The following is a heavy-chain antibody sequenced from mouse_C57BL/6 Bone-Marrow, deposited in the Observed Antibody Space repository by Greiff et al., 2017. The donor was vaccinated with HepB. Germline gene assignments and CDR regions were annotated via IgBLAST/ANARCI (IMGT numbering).Heavy chain of an antibody. V-gene: IGHV6-3*01. D-gene: IGHD2-4*01. CDR1: GFTFSNYC. CDR2: IRLKSDNYAT. J-gene: IGHJ3*01. CDR3: NAFYDYDVAWFAY. Sequence: EVHLVESGGGLVQPGGSMKLSCVASGFTFSNYCMNWVRQSPEKGLEWVAQIRLKSDNYATHYAESVKGRFTISRDDSKSSVYLQMNNLRAEDTGISYCNAFYDYDVAWFAYWGQGTLVTVSA.